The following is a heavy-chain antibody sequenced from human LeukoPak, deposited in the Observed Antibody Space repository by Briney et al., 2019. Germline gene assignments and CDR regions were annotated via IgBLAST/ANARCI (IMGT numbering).Heavy chain of an antibody. D-gene: IGHD2-15*01. Sequence: PSQTLSLTCNVSGGSISSGGYYWSWIRQHPGKGLEWIGYIYYSGSTYYNPSLKSRVTISVDTSKNQFSLKLSSVTAADTAVYYCAREGRYCSGGSCYPYYFDYWGQGTLVTVSS. J-gene: IGHJ4*02. V-gene: IGHV4-31*03. CDR2: IYYSGST. CDR1: GGSISSGGYY. CDR3: AREGRYCSGGSCYPYYFDY.